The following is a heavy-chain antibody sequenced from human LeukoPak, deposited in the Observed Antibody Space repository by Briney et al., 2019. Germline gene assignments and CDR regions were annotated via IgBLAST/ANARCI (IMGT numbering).Heavy chain of an antibody. CDR3: ARALNGFDI. CDR1: GFTVSSNY. J-gene: IGHJ3*02. V-gene: IGHV3-53*01. Sequence: GGSLRPSCAASGFTVSSNYMTWVRQAPGKGLEWVSVIYSDGSIYYADSVKGRFTISRDNSRNTLYLQMNSLRAEDTAVYYCARALNGFDIWGPGTLVTVSS. CDR2: IYSDGSI.